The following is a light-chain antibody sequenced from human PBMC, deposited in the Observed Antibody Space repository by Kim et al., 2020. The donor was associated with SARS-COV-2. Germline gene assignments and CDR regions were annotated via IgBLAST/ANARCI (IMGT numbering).Light chain of an antibody. CDR3: KSRDSSGTVV. V-gene: IGLV3-19*01. CDR2: GKN. Sequence: SSELTQDPAVSVALGQTVRITCQGDSLRTYYATWYRQKPGQAPVLVIYGKNNRPSGIPDRFSGSSSGNTASLTVTGAQAEDEADYYCKSRDSSGTVVFGGGTKVTVL. CDR1: SLRTYY. J-gene: IGLJ2*01.